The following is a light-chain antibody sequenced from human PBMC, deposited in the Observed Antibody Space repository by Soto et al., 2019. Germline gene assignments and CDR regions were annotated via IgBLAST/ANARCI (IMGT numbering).Light chain of an antibody. V-gene: IGLV2-11*01. CDR2: DVS. J-gene: IGLJ3*02. CDR1: SSDVGGYNY. Sequence: QPLLTQPRSVSGSPGQSVTISCTGTSSDVGGYNYVSWYQQHPGKAPKLMIYDVSKRPSGVPDRFSGSKSGNTASLTISGLKAEDEADYYCCSYAGSYTWVFGGGTKLTVL. CDR3: CSYAGSYTWV.